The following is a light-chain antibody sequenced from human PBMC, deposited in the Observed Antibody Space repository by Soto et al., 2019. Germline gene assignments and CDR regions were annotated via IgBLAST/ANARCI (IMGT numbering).Light chain of an antibody. CDR2: KAS. Sequence: DIQMTQSPSTLSASVGDRVTITCRASQSISSWWAWYQQKPGKAPKLLIYKASSLESGLPSRFNGSGSGTELPLPISSLQPDDFATYLCQQYNSYGYTFGQGTKLEIK. CDR3: QQYNSYGYT. CDR1: QSISSW. V-gene: IGKV1-5*03. J-gene: IGKJ2*01.